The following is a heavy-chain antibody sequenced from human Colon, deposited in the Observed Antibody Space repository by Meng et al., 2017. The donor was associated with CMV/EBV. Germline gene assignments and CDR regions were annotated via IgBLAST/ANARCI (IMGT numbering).Heavy chain of an antibody. V-gene: IGHV3-53*01. D-gene: IGHD2-15*01. Sequence: ETLSLTCTVSGGSISSYYWSWIRQPPGKGLEWVSVIYSGGSTYYADSVKGRFTISRDNSKNTLYLQMNSLRAEDTAVYYCARDTRGYCSGGSCYKGGWFDPWGQGTLVTVSS. J-gene: IGHJ5*02. CDR1: GGSISSYY. CDR3: ARDTRGYCSGGSCYKGGWFDP. CDR2: IYSGGST.